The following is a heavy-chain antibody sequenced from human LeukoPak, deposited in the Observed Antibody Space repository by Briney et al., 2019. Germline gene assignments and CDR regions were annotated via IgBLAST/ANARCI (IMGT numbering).Heavy chain of an antibody. Sequence: SQTLSLTCTVSGGSISSGDYYWSWIRQPPGKGLEWIGYIYYSGSTYYNPSLKSRVTISVDTSKNQFSLKLSSVTAADTAVYYCARGIVVVPAAILNWFDPWAREPWSPSPQ. CDR2: IYYSGST. CDR1: GGSISSGDYY. V-gene: IGHV4-30-4*01. CDR3: ARGIVVVPAAILNWFDP. J-gene: IGHJ5*02. D-gene: IGHD2-2*02.